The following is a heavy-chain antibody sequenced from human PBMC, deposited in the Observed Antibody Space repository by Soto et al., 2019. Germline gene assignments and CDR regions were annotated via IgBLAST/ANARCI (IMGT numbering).Heavy chain of an antibody. J-gene: IGHJ6*02. CDR3: DYDFSSGHSADGMDV. CDR2: IYYSGST. CDR1: GGSISSGDYY. Sequence: PSETLSLTCTVSGGSISSGDYYWSWIRQPPGKGLEWIGYIYYSGSTYYNPSLKSRVTISVDTSKNQFSLKLSSVTAADTAAYYCDYDFSSGHSADGMDVWGQGTTVTVSS. V-gene: IGHV4-30-4*01. D-gene: IGHD3-3*01.